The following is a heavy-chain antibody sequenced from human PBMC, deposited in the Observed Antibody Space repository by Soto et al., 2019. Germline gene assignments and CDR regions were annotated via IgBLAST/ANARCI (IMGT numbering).Heavy chain of an antibody. D-gene: IGHD6-19*01. CDR3: VKESRAVAAKEHLDY. Sequence: PGGSLRLSCAASGFTVSSNYMSWVRQAPGKGLEWVSVIYSGGSTYYADSVKGRFTISRDNSKNTLYLQMNSLRAEDTAVYYCVKESRAVAAKEHLDYWGQGTLVTVSS. CDR2: IYSGGST. J-gene: IGHJ4*02. V-gene: IGHV3-53*01. CDR1: GFTVSSNY.